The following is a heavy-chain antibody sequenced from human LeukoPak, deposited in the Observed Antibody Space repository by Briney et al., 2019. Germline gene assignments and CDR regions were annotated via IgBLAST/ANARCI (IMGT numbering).Heavy chain of an antibody. Sequence: GGSLRLSCAASGFTFSNTWMNWVRQAPGKGLEWVGRIKSEIDGGATDYAAPVQDRFTISRDDSQATLYLQMNSLKTEDTAVYYCTTGGSVIVAGTRAFDIWGQGTMVTVSS. D-gene: IGHD5-12*01. CDR1: GFTFSNTW. V-gene: IGHV3-15*07. CDR3: TTGGSVIVAGTRAFDI. J-gene: IGHJ3*02. CDR2: IKSEIDGGAT.